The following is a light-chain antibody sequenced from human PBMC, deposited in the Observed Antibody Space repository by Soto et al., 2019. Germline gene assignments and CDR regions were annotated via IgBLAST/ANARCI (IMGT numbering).Light chain of an antibody. CDR1: QSVSSSY. Sequence: EIVLTQSPGTLSLSPGERATLSCRASQSVSSSYLAWYQQKPGQAPRLLIYGASSRATGIPDRFSGSGSGTDFTLTISRLEREDFAVYYCQQYGSFFGGGTKVVIK. CDR3: QQYGSF. CDR2: GAS. J-gene: IGKJ4*01. V-gene: IGKV3-20*01.